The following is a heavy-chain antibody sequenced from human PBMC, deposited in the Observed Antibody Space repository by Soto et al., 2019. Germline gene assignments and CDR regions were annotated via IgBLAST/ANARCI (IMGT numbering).Heavy chain of an antibody. D-gene: IGHD6-13*01. V-gene: IGHV4-34*01. CDR1: GGSFSGYY. CDR3: ARGRGVRAAGKYYYYGMGV. J-gene: IGHJ6*02. CDR2: INHSGST. Sequence: PSETLSLTCAVYGGSFSGYYWSWIRQPPGKGLEWIGEINHSGSTNYNPSLKSRVTISVDTSKNQFSLKLSSVTAADTAVYYCARGRGVRAAGKYYYYGMGVWGQGTTVTVSS.